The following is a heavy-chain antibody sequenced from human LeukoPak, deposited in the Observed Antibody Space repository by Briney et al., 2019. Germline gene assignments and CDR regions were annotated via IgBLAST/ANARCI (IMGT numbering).Heavy chain of an antibody. Sequence: PSETLSLTCTVSHYSISSNYYWGWIRQPPGKGLEWIGSIYHSGSTYYNPSLKSRVTISVDTSKNQFSLKLTSVTAADTAVYYCARSSSYMSYWGQGTLVTVSS. J-gene: IGHJ4*02. CDR3: ARSSSYMSY. CDR1: HYSISSNYY. V-gene: IGHV4-38-2*02. D-gene: IGHD3-22*01. CDR2: IYHSGST.